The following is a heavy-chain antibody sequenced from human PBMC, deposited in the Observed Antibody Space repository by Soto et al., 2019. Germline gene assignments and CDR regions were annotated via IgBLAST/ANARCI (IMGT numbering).Heavy chain of an antibody. D-gene: IGHD2-2*01. CDR3: GKLSCTSSTRYSHGWFDP. Sequence: SETLSLTCTFSVDSISGGASFCSWVRQPPWKGLEWIANVYYSGSSYYNPSLKSRLTISVDTTKNQFSLQLKSMTAADTAVYYCGKLSCTSSTRYSHGWFDPWGQGTLVTVSS. CDR1: VDSISGGASF. V-gene: IGHV4-30-4*01. J-gene: IGHJ5*02. CDR2: VYYSGSS.